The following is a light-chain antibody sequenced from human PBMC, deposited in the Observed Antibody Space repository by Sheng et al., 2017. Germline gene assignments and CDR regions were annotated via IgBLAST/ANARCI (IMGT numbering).Light chain of an antibody. V-gene: IGLV2-14*01. CDR2: DVS. CDR1: SSDVGAYNY. J-gene: IGLJ2*01. CDR3: SSYTARNSVV. Sequence: QSALTQPASVSGSPGQSITISCTGTSSDVGAYNYVSWYQQFPGEAPKLIIYDVSHRPSGVSNRFSGSKSGNTASLTISGLLAEDETTYYCSSYTARNSVVFGGGPRSTV.